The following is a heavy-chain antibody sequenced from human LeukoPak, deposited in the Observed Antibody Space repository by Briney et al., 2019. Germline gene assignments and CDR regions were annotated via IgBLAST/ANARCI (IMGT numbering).Heavy chain of an antibody. CDR1: GFTVSANY. J-gene: IGHJ3*02. CDR2: IYSSGST. Sequence: GSLRLSCAASGFTVSANYMSWVRQIPGKGLEWLSIIYSSGSTYYADYLKGRFTISRDTYKNTLYLQVNNLRADDTAVYYCARTLVAANYDAFDIWGPGTMVTVSS. D-gene: IGHD2-15*01. V-gene: IGHV3-53*01. CDR3: ARTLVAANYDAFDI.